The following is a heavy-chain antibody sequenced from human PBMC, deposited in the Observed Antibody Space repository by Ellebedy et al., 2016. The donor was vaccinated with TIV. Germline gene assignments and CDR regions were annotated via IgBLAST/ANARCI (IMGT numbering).Heavy chain of an antibody. D-gene: IGHD3-3*01. V-gene: IGHV1-2*04. CDR2: INPNSGGT. CDR1: GYTFTGYY. Sequence: AASVKVSCKASGYTFTGYYMHWVRQAPGQGLEWMGWINPNSGGTNYAQKFQGWVTMNRDTSISTAYMELSRLSSDDTAVYYCARGGGDYDFWSGYYFHYYGMDVWGQGTTVTVSS. J-gene: IGHJ6*02. CDR3: ARGGGDYDFWSGYYFHYYGMDV.